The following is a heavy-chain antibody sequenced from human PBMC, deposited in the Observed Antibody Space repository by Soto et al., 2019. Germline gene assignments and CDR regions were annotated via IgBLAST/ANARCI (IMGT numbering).Heavy chain of an antibody. CDR1: GYTFTSYA. Sequence: QVQLVQSGAEVKKPGASVKVSCKASGYTFTSYAMHWVRQAPGQRLEWMGWINAGNGNTKYSQKFQGRVTITRDTSASTAYMELSSLRSEDTAVYYCARGDIVLMVYALPVAFDIWGQGTMVTVSS. CDR2: INAGNGNT. CDR3: ARGDIVLMVYALPVAFDI. V-gene: IGHV1-3*01. D-gene: IGHD2-8*01. J-gene: IGHJ3*02.